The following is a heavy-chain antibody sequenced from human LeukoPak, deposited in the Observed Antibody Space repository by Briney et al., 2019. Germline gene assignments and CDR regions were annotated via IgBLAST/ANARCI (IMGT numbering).Heavy chain of an antibody. V-gene: IGHV4-30-2*01. D-gene: IGHD6-19*01. CDR3: ARDRRIAVAGQGAFDI. CDR1: GGSISSGGYS. CDR2: IYHSGST. Sequence: SETLSLTCAVSGGSISSGGYSWSWIRQPPGKGLEWIGYIYHSGSTYYNPSLKSRVTISVDTSKNQFSLKLSSVTAADTAVYYCARDRRIAVAGQGAFDIWGQGTMVTVSS. J-gene: IGHJ3*02.